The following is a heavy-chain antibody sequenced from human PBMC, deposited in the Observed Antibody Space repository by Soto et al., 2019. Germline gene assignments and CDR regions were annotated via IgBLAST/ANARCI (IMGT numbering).Heavy chain of an antibody. V-gene: IGHV3-30*18. CDR2: ISNDGRAE. CDR3: TKENNNHYSKSKWCFDC. D-gene: IGHD2-15*01. Sequence: QVQLVESGGGVVQPGRALRLSCAASGFTFRDFGMHWVRQAPGKGLEWVAVISNDGRAEYFADSVKGRFTISRDNSKNTLFLQMDSLRVEDTAVYYCTKENNNHYSKSKWCFDCWGQGTLVTVSS. J-gene: IGHJ4*02. CDR1: GFTFRDFG.